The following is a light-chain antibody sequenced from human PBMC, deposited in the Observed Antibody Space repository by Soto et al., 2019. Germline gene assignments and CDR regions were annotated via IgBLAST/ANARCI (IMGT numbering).Light chain of an antibody. V-gene: IGKV3-15*01. Sequence: IVLAKSPGKLSLSPGESATLSCRASQSVSSSYLACYQQKPGQAPRLLIYGASTRATGIPARFSGSGSGTEFTLTISSLQSEDFAVYYCQQYNNWPPITFGRGTKLEIK. CDR3: QQYNNWPPIT. CDR1: QSVSSSY. J-gene: IGKJ5*01. CDR2: GAS.